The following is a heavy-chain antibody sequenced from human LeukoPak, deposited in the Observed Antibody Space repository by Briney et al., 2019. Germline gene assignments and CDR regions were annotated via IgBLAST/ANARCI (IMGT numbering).Heavy chain of an antibody. D-gene: IGHD4-17*01. CDR1: GDSVSSNSAT. CDR3: ARGRSSYGDPPYYYMDV. CDR2: TYYRSKWYK. J-gene: IGHJ6*03. Sequence: SQTLSLTCAISGDSVSSNSATWDWIRQSPSRGLEWLGKTYYRSKWYKDYAVSVKGRITINPDTSKNQFSLQLNSVTPDDTGVYYCARGRSSYGDPPYYYMDVWGIGTTVTVSS. V-gene: IGHV6-1*01.